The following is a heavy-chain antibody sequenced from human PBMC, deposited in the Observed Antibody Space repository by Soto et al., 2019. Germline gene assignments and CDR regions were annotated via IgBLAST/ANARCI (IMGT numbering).Heavy chain of an antibody. Sequence: SATIPLIYPVHAGYVGSRNLHRSRNRQPPWEGVEWIGYVYYSGSTNYNPSLNGRVTISIDTSKNQFSLNLNSVTAADAAVYYCARDAKTPRDGGYYYYAQDVCGLRPTVTVAS. J-gene: IGHJ6*02. D-gene: IGHD3-16*01. V-gene: IGHV4-61*01. CDR1: AGYVGSRNLH. CDR2: VYYSGST. CDR3: ARDAKTPRDGGYYYYAQDV.